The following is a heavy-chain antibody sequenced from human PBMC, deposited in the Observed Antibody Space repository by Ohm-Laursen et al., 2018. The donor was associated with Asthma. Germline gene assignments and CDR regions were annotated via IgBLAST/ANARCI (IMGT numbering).Heavy chain of an antibody. V-gene: IGHV4-59*07. CDR3: ARTQAAADSSFDY. Sequence: SDTLSLTCTVSGGSISSYYWSWIRQPPGKGLEWIGYIYYSGSTNYNPSLKSRVTISVDTSKNQFSLKLGSVTAADTAVYYCARTQAAADSSFDYWGQGTLVTVSS. CDR2: IYYSGST. CDR1: GGSISSYY. J-gene: IGHJ4*02. D-gene: IGHD6-13*01.